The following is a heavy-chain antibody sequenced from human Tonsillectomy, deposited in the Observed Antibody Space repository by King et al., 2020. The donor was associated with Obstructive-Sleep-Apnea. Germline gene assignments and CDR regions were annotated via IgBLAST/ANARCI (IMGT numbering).Heavy chain of an antibody. Sequence: VQLVESGGGLVQPGGSLRLSCSASGFTFSSYAMHWVRQAPGKGLEYVSAIWSNGVRTYYADSVKGRFTISRDNSKNTVYLQMSSLRADDTAVYYCVKKQQWQDVWGQGTTVIVSS. CDR1: GFTFSSYA. CDR3: VKKQQWQDV. J-gene: IGHJ6*02. D-gene: IGHD6-19*01. CDR2: IWSNGVRT. V-gene: IGHV3-64D*06.